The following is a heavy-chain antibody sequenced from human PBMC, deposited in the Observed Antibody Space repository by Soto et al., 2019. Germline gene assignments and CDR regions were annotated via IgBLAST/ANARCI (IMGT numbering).Heavy chain of an antibody. Sequence: EVQLLESGGGLVQPGGSLRISCAASGFTFTNYAMTWVRQAPGKGLEWVSVISDSDNATYYADSVKGRFTVSRDNSKNTLYLQFNSLRAEDTAVYYCAKGVSSSAWSASDCWGQGTLVTVSS. CDR3: AKGVSSSAWSASDC. CDR2: ISDSDNAT. V-gene: IGHV3-23*01. CDR1: GFTFTNYA. J-gene: IGHJ4*02. D-gene: IGHD6-19*01.